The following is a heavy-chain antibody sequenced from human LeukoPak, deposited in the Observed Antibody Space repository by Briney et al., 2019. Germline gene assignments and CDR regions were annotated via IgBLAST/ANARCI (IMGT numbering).Heavy chain of an antibody. CDR3: ARVGSYYDMDV. D-gene: IGHD3-10*01. CDR1: GFTFSSYA. J-gene: IGHJ6*02. V-gene: IGHV3-23*01. Sequence: GGSLRLSCAASGFTFSSYAMSWVRQAPGKGLEWVSAIRGSGSSTYYADSVRGRFTISRDNSKNTLYLQMNSLRVDDTAVYYCARVGSYYDMDVWGQGTTVTVSS. CDR2: IRGSGSST.